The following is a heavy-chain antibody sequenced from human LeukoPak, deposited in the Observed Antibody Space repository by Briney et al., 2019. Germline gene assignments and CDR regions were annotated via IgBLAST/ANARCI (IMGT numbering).Heavy chain of an antibody. J-gene: IGHJ4*02. D-gene: IGHD3-10*01. CDR2: ISNSGAT. CDR1: GGSISNYY. CDR3: ATPIRGF. Sequence: SETLSLTCTVSGGSISNYYWSWIRQPPGKGLEYIGYISNSGATNYNPSLKSQVTISVDTSKNQFSLKLNSVTAADSAVYFCATPIRGFWGQGTLVTVSS. V-gene: IGHV4-59*08.